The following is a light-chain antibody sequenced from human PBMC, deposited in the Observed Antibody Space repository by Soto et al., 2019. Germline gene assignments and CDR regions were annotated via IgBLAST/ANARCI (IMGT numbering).Light chain of an antibody. CDR1: QSVSSY. J-gene: IGKJ2*01. CDR2: DAS. CDR3: QQFNNWPHT. Sequence: GLTLSLATLSLAPGKRATLSCRGIQSVSSYLAWYQQKPGQAPRLLIYDASYRATGIPARFSGSGSGTEYTLTISNLQAEDFAVYYCQQFNNWPHTFGQGTKVDIK. V-gene: IGKV3-11*01.